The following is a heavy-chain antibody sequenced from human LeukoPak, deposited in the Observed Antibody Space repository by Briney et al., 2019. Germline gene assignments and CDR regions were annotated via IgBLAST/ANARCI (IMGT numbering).Heavy chain of an antibody. CDR2: ISGSGTHI. D-gene: IGHD5-18*01. Sequence: GGSLRLSCEASGFTFSDPYMSWIRQAPGKGLECLSYISGSGTHINYADSVRGRFTISRDNAKNLLYLQMNDLRVEDTAVYYCARTARHLDYWGQGTLVTVSS. CDR3: ARTARHLDY. J-gene: IGHJ4*02. V-gene: IGHV3-11*04. CDR1: GFTFSDPY.